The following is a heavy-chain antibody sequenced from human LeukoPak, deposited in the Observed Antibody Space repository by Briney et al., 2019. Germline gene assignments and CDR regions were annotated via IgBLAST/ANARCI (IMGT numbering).Heavy chain of an antibody. D-gene: IGHD3-22*01. Sequence: GGSLRLSCAASGFTFSSYAMSWVRQAPGKGLEWVSAISGSGGSTYYADSVKGRFTISRDNSKNTLYLQMNSLRAEDTAVYYRAKDIGYYYDSSKTGNWGQGTLVTVSS. CDR3: AKDIGYYYDSSKTGN. CDR2: ISGSGGST. J-gene: IGHJ4*02. CDR1: GFTFSSYA. V-gene: IGHV3-23*01.